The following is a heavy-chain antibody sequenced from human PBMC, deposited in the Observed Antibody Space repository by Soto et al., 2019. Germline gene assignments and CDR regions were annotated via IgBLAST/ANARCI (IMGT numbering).Heavy chain of an antibody. CDR3: AKDAGDYNWNYDY. V-gene: IGHV3-23*01. CDR1: GFTFSSYA. D-gene: IGHD1-7*01. J-gene: IGHJ4*02. CDR2: ISGSGGST. Sequence: HPGGSLRLSCAASGFTFSSYAMGWVRQAPGKGLEWVSTISGSGGSTYYADSVKGRFTISRDNSKNTLYLQMNSLRADDTAVYYCAKDAGDYNWNYDYWGQGTLVTVSS.